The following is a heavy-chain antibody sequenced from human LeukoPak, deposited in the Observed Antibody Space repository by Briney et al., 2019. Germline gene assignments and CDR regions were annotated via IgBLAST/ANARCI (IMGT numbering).Heavy chain of an antibody. V-gene: IGHV6-1*01. CDR2: TYYRSKWYN. D-gene: IGHD2-2*01. J-gene: IGHJ4*02. CDR1: GDSVSSNSAA. CDR3: AKFNRQYCSSISCYGGFDY. Sequence: SQTLSLTCAISGDSVSSNSAAWNWFRQSPSRGLEWLGRTYYRSKWYNDYAVSVKSRITINPDTSKNQFSLQLNSVTPEDTAVYYCAKFNRQYCSSISCYGGFDYWGQGTLVTVSS.